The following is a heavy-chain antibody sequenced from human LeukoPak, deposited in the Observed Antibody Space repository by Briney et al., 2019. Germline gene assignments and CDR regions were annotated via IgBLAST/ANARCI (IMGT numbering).Heavy chain of an antibody. CDR1: GLIFSSYA. D-gene: IGHD6-19*01. CDR2: IDWNGGST. CDR3: ARDKNSGRSNRFDP. J-gene: IGHJ5*02. Sequence: GGSLRLSCAASGLIFSSYAMSWVRQPPGKGREWVSGIDWNGGSTGYADSVKGRFTIPRDNAKNSLYLQMNSMRAEDTALYYCARDKNSGRSNRFDPWGQGTLVTASS. V-gene: IGHV3-20*04.